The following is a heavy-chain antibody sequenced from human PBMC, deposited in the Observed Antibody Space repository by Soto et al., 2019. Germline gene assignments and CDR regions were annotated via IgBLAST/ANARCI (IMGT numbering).Heavy chain of an antibody. CDR1: GFTVSSNY. D-gene: IGHD2-2*01. CDR3: AGYCSSTSCYQDPDAFDI. Sequence: PGGSLRLSCAASGFTVSSNYMSWVRQAPGKGLEWVSVIYSGGSTYYADSVKGRFTISRHNSKNTLYLQMNSLRAEDTAVYYCAGYCSSTSCYQDPDAFDIWGQGTMVTVSS. CDR2: IYSGGST. V-gene: IGHV3-53*04. J-gene: IGHJ3*02.